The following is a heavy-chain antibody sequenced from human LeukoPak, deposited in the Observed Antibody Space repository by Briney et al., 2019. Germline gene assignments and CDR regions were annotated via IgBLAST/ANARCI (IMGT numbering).Heavy chain of an antibody. Sequence: SVKVSCKASGGTFSSYAISWVRQAPGQGLEWMGGIIPIFGTANYAQKFQGRVTITTDESTSTAYMELSSLRSEDTAVYYCARDGYYDILTGYSRFDPWGQGTLVTVSS. CDR2: IIPIFGTA. D-gene: IGHD3-9*01. CDR1: GGTFSSYA. CDR3: ARDGYYDILTGYSRFDP. J-gene: IGHJ5*02. V-gene: IGHV1-69*05.